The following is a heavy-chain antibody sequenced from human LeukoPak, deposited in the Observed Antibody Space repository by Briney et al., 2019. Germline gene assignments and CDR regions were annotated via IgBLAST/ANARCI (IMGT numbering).Heavy chain of an antibody. CDR3: ARANLPYYYDSSGYHFQH. Sequence: ASVKVSCKASGYTFTGYYMHWVRQAPGQGLEWMGWINPNSGGTNYAQKFQGWVTMTRDTSISTAYMELSRLRSDDTAVYYCARANLPYYYDSSGYHFQHWGQGTLVTVSS. CDR1: GYTFTGYY. J-gene: IGHJ1*01. V-gene: IGHV1-2*04. CDR2: INPNSGGT. D-gene: IGHD3-22*01.